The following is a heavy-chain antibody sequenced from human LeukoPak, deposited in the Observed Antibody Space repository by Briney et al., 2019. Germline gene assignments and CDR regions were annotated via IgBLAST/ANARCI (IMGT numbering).Heavy chain of an antibody. V-gene: IGHV4-34*01. CDR1: GGSFSGYY. CDR3: ARDRTFDY. CDR2: INHSGST. J-gene: IGHJ4*02. Sequence: SETLSLTCAVYGGSFSGYYWSWIRQPPGKGLEWIGEINHSGSTNYNPSLKSRVTISVDKSKNQFSLKLSSVTAADTAVYYCARDRTFDYWGQGTLVTVSS. D-gene: IGHD1-1*01.